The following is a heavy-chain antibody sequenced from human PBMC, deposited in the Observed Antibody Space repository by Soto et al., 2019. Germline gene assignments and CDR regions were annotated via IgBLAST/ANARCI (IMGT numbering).Heavy chain of an antibody. V-gene: IGHV4-59*02. Sequence: QVQLQESGPGLVKPSETLSLSCTVSGGSVSGYYWSWIRQPPGKGLEWLGYIYYRGTTNFKPSLTSLVTMSVDTYTNPFSLKLTSVTAADTARYYCARTTLKVRLPVPNSFELWGQGTIVTVSS. CDR3: ARTTLKVRLPVPNSFEL. J-gene: IGHJ3*01. CDR2: IYYRGTT. D-gene: IGHD5-18*01. CDR1: GGSVSGYY.